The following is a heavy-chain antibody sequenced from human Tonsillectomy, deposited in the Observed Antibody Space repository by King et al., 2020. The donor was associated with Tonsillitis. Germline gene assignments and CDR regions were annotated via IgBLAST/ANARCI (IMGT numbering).Heavy chain of an antibody. D-gene: IGHD2-15*01. CDR2: IYHSGST. CDR1: GYSISSGYY. Sequence: VQLQESGPGLVKPSETLSLTCAVSGYSISSGYYWGWIRQPTGKGLEWIGSIYHSGSTYYNPSLKSRVTISVDTSKNQFSLKLSSVTAADTAVYYCARGPPQYCSGGSCYRERFDYWGQGTLVTVSS. V-gene: IGHV4-38-2*01. CDR3: ARGPPQYCSGGSCYRERFDY. J-gene: IGHJ4*02.